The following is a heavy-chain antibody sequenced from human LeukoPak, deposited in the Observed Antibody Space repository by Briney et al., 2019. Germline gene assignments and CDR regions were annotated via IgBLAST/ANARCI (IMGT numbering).Heavy chain of an antibody. V-gene: IGHV1-18*01. CDR1: GYTFTSYG. CDR3: ARDTRDCWSGYYYYFDF. Sequence: AAVKVTCKASGYTFTSYGISWVRQAPGQGLEWMGWISVYNGNTNYAQKLQGRVTMTTDTATTTAYMELRSLRSDAAAVYYCARDTRDCWSGYYYYFDFWGQGTRVTVSA. CDR2: ISVYNGNT. D-gene: IGHD3-3*01. J-gene: IGHJ4*02.